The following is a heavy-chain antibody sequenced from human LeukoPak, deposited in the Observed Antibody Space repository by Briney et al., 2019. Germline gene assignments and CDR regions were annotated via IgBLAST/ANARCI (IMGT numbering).Heavy chain of an antibody. J-gene: IGHJ3*02. CDR2: INPNSGGT. CDR1: GYTFTGYY. Sequence: ASVKVSCKASGYTFTGYYMHWVRQAPGQGLEWMGWINPNSGGTNYAQKFQGRVTMTRDTSISTAYMELSRLRSDDTAVYYCARSITMIVVGQDAFDIWGQGTMVTVSS. D-gene: IGHD3-22*01. V-gene: IGHV1-2*02. CDR3: ARSITMIVVGQDAFDI.